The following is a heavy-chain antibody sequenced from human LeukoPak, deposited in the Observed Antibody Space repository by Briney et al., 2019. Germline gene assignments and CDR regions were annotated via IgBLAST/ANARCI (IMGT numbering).Heavy chain of an antibody. CDR3: AKGRGSDKGYSFVY. CDR2: ITGGGGKT. D-gene: IGHD3-16*01. Sequence: GGSLRLSCAASGFTFNSYSMSWVREARGGGLEWVSTITGGGGKTYYADAVKGRFTISRDNSNNMLYLQMNSLRAEDTAVYYCAKGRGSDKGYSFVYWGKGTLVTVSS. CDR1: GFTFNSYS. J-gene: IGHJ4*02. V-gene: IGHV3-23*01.